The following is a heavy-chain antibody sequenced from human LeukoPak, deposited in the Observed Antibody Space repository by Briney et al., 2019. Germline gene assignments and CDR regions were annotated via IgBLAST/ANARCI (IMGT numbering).Heavy chain of an antibody. V-gene: IGHV1-46*01. D-gene: IGHD3-22*01. J-gene: IGHJ4*02. Sequence: ASVKVSCKASGYIFTSYYIHWVRRAPGQGLEWMGIIDPRGGSTTNAQKFQGSVTITRDTSTNTVYMELSSLRSEDTAVYYCARGGPVGNYDSSAYYLHWGQGTLVTVSS. CDR2: IDPRGGST. CDR3: ARGGPVGNYDSSAYYLH. CDR1: GYIFTSYY.